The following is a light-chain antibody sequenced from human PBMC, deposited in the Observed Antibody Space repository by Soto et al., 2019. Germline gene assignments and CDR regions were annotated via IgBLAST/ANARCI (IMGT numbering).Light chain of an antibody. Sequence: ELAIRQSPATLSVSPGARATLCCRPRQSVRSPLDWYQQKLGQAPRLLMYGASTRATGIPAWFSGSGSGTEFTFSVSSLQCEAFAVYYWLQYNNWVRTFGQGTKVDI. J-gene: IGKJ1*01. CDR1: QSVRSP. CDR3: LQYNNWVRT. CDR2: GAS. V-gene: IGKV3-15*01.